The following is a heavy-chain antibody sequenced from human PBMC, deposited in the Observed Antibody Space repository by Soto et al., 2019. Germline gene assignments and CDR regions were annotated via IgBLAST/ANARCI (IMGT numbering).Heavy chain of an antibody. D-gene: IGHD6-19*01. CDR2: ISYDGSNK. V-gene: IGHV3-30*03. CDR1: GLTFSNYG. Sequence: PGGSLRLSCAASGLTFSNYGMHWVRQAPGKGLEWVAVISYDGSNKYYADSVKGRFTISRDNSKNTLYLQMNSLRAEDTAVYYCAADSSGSNWGQGTLVTVYS. J-gene: IGHJ4*02. CDR3: AADSSGSN.